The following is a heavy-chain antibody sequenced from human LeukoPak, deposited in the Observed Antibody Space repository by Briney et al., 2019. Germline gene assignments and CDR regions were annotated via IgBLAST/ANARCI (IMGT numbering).Heavy chain of an antibody. Sequence: GGSLRLSCAASGFTFDDYAMHWVRQAPGKGLEWVSGISWNSGSIGYADSVKGRFTISRDNAKNSLYLQMNSLRAEDTALYYCAEASYCTNGVCYTFDYWGQGTLVTVSS. CDR1: GFTFDDYA. CDR3: AEASYCTNGVCYTFDY. CDR2: ISWNSGSI. D-gene: IGHD2-8*01. J-gene: IGHJ4*02. V-gene: IGHV3-9*01.